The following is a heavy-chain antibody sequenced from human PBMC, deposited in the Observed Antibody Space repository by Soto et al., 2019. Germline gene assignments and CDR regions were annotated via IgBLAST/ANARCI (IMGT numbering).Heavy chain of an antibody. V-gene: IGHV3-21*01. CDR3: ASTAVAGAGHYD. CDR2: ISSSSSYI. D-gene: IGHD6-19*01. CDR1: RYTFSSYS. Sequence: PGGPPSLSCAASRYTFSSYSMNWVRQAPGKGLEWVSSISSSSSYIYYADSVKGRFTISRDNAKNSLYLQMNSLRAEDTAVYYGASTAVAGAGHYDWGQGTLVTVSS. J-gene: IGHJ4*01.